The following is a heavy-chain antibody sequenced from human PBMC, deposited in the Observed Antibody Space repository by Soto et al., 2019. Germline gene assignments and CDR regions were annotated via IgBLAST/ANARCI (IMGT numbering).Heavy chain of an antibody. V-gene: IGHV4-4*02. CDR1: GGSISSNNW. CDR3: ASVLQYGSGNSCCFEI. J-gene: IGHJ3*02. CDR2: VYHSGTT. D-gene: IGHD2-2*01. Sequence: QVQLQESGPGLVKPSGTLSLTCAVSGGSISSNNWWNWVRQSPGKGLEWIGEVYHSGTTNYNPSRKTRITQAVDTSKNHCFLKLNYVAAAGTAVYYCASVLQYGSGNSCCFEIWGQGTMVTVSS.